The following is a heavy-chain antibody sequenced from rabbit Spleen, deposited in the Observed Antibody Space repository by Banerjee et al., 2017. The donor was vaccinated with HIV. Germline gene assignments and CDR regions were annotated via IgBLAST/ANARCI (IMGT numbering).Heavy chain of an antibody. CDR1: GFSFGDRDV. D-gene: IGHD1-1*01. CDR3: ARDLVGVIGWNFYL. Sequence: QSLEESGGGLVKPGASLTLTCKASGFSFGDRDVMCWVRQALGKGLEWIACINAATAKPVYATWAKGRFTISRTSSTTVTLRMTSLTAADTATYFCARDLVGVIGWNFYLWGPGTLVTVS. J-gene: IGHJ4*01. V-gene: IGHV1S40*01. CDR2: INAATAKP.